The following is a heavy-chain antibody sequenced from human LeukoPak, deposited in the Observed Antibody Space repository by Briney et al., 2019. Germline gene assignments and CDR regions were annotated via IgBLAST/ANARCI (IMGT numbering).Heavy chain of an antibody. V-gene: IGHV3-33*06. Sequence: GGSLRLSCAASGFTFSNYGMHWVRQAPGKGLGWVAVIWYDGSNKYYADSVKGRFTISRDNSKNTLYLQMNSLRAEDTAVYSCAKDTGSYINYFDPWGQGTLVTVSS. J-gene: IGHJ4*02. CDR3: AKDTGSYINYFDP. CDR2: IWYDGSNK. CDR1: GFTFSNYG. D-gene: IGHD1-26*01.